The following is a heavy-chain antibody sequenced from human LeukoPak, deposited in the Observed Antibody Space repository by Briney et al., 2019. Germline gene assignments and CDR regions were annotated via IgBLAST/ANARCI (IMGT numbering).Heavy chain of an antibody. D-gene: IGHD6-13*01. CDR3: AKETYSSSFFDY. CDR1: GFTFSSYA. Sequence: PGGSLRPSCAVSGFTFSSYAMSWVRQAPGKGLEWVSGISGSGGSTYYADSVKGRFTISRDNSKNTLYLQVNSLGAEDTAVYYCAKETYSSSFFDYWGQGALVTVSS. CDR2: ISGSGGST. V-gene: IGHV3-23*01. J-gene: IGHJ4*02.